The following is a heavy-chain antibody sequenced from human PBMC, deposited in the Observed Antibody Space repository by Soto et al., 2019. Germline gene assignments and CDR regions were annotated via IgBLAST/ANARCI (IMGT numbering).Heavy chain of an antibody. Sequence: QVQLQESGPGLVKPSQTLSLTCTVSGDSISSMDYYWSWIRQSPGEGLEWIGYIYYSGSTNYNPSLKSRVTISVDTSKNQFSLKLSSVTAADTAVYYCARVDTAMVTEGWGEKFDPWGQGTLVTVSS. CDR2: IYYSGST. D-gene: IGHD5-18*01. CDR3: ARVDTAMVTEGWGEKFDP. CDR1: GDSISSMDYY. J-gene: IGHJ5*02. V-gene: IGHV4-30-4*01.